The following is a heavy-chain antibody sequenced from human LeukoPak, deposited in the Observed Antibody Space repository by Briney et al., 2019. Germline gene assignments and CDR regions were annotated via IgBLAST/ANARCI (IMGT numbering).Heavy chain of an antibody. V-gene: IGHV3-66*01. J-gene: IGHJ4*02. Sequence: GGSLRLSCAASGFTVSSNYMSWVRQAPGKGLEWVSVIYSGGSTYYADSAKGRFTISRDNSKNTLYLQMNSLRAEDTAVYYCAREGNTAMVLDYWGQGTLVTVSS. D-gene: IGHD5-18*01. CDR3: AREGNTAMVLDY. CDR2: IYSGGST. CDR1: GFTVSSNY.